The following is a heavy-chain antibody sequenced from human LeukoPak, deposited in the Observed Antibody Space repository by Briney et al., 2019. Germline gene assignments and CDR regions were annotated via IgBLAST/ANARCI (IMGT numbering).Heavy chain of an antibody. Sequence: GGSLRLSCAASGFTFDDYAMHWVRQAPGKGLEWVSGISWNSGSIGYADSVKGRFTISRDNAKNSLYLQMNSLRAEDTALYYCAKGDGGYSYGSDAFDIWGQGTMVTASS. CDR2: ISWNSGSI. CDR3: AKGDGGYSYGSDAFDI. J-gene: IGHJ3*02. CDR1: GFTFDDYA. V-gene: IGHV3-9*01. D-gene: IGHD5-18*01.